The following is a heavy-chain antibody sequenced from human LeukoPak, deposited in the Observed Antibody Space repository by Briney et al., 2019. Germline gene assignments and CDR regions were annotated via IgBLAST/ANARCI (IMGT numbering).Heavy chain of an antibody. CDR2: INHSGST. Sequence: SETLSLTCAVSGGSFSGYYWSWIRQPPGKGLEWIGEINHSGSTNYNPSLKSRVTISVDTSKNQFSLKLSSVTAADTAVYYCVTNWNDSYALYWGQGTLVTVSP. D-gene: IGHD1-20*01. J-gene: IGHJ4*02. CDR1: GGSFSGYY. V-gene: IGHV4-34*01. CDR3: VTNWNDSYALY.